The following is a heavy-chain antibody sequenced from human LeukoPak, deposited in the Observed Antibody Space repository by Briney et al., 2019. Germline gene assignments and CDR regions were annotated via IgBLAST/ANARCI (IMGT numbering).Heavy chain of an antibody. CDR3: ARVVDIVVVVAATSWFDP. Sequence: ASVKVSCKASGYTFTGYYMHWVRQAPGQGLEWMGWINPNSGGTNYAQKFQGRVTMTRDTSISTAYMELRSLRSDDTAVYYCARVVDIVVVVAATSWFDPWGQGTLVTVSS. CDR2: INPNSGGT. CDR1: GYTFTGYY. J-gene: IGHJ5*02. V-gene: IGHV1-2*02. D-gene: IGHD2-15*01.